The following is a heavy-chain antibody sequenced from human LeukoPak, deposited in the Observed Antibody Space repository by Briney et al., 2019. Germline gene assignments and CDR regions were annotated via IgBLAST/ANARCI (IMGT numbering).Heavy chain of an antibody. V-gene: IGHV4-59*01. CDR3: ARDGGYDRPGIDY. CDR1: RGSISSYY. D-gene: IGHD5-12*01. CDR2: VSDRGGT. Sequence: SATLSPTCTVSRGSISSYYWSWIRQSPGKGLEWIGYVSDRGGTNYNPSLKSRVTISVDTSKNQFSLKLRSVTAADTAVYYCARDGGYDRPGIDYWGQGTLVTVSS. J-gene: IGHJ4*02.